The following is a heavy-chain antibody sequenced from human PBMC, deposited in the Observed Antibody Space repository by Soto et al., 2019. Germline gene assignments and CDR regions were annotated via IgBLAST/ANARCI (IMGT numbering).Heavy chain of an antibody. CDR1: GGSVYSNGHY. J-gene: IGHJ4*02. CDR3: GKILVGATGHTDADS. Sequence: SETLSLTCIVSGGSVYSNGHYWGWIRQPPGKGLEWIGSIDNNGVTNYNSSLKSRVTISRDTSKNQSSLRLTSVAAADTAVYYCGKILVGATGHTDADSWGTGTLVTVS. CDR2: IDNNGVT. D-gene: IGHD2-15*01. V-gene: IGHV4-39*01.